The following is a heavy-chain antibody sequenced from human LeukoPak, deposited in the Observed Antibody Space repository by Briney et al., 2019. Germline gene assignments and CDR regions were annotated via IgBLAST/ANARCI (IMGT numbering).Heavy chain of an antibody. CDR1: GFTFRGYY. Sequence: KSGGSLRLSCAASGFTFRGYYMTWIRQAPGKGPEWVSYISSSTSYTNYADSVKGRFTISRDNAKNSLYLQMNSLRAEDTAVYFCARGHIGRYYYDYWGQGTLVTVSS. CDR2: ISSSTSYT. J-gene: IGHJ4*02. D-gene: IGHD2-21*01. V-gene: IGHV3-11*06. CDR3: ARGHIGRYYYDY.